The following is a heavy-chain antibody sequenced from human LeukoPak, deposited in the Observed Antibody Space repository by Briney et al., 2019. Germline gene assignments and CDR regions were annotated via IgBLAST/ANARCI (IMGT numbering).Heavy chain of an antibody. CDR3: AKDRGFRCSSTSCYTGPLDY. J-gene: IGHJ4*02. CDR2: ISYDGSNK. Sequence: PGGSLRLSCAASGFTFSSYGMHWVRQAPGKGLEWVAVISYDGSNKYYADSVKGRFTTSRDNSKNTLYLQMNSLRAEDTAVYYCAKDRGFRCSSTSCYTGPLDYWGQGTLVTVSS. D-gene: IGHD2-2*02. V-gene: IGHV3-30*18. CDR1: GFTFSSYG.